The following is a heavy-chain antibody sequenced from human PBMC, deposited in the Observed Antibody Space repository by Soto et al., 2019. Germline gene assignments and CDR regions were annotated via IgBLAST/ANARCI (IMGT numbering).Heavy chain of an antibody. V-gene: IGHV3-30*18. D-gene: IGHD3-22*01. J-gene: IGHJ3*02. Sequence: LRLSCAASGFTFSSYGMHWVRQAPGKGLEWVAVISYDGSNKYYADSVQGRFTISRDNSKNTLYLQMNSLRAEDTAVYYCAKDSRTMIESALDIWGQGTMVTVSS. CDR3: AKDSRTMIESALDI. CDR1: GFTFSSYG. CDR2: ISYDGSNK.